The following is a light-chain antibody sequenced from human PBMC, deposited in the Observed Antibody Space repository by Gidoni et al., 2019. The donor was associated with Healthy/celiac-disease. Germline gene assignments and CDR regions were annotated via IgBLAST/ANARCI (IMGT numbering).Light chain of an antibody. V-gene: IGKV4-1*01. Sequence: DIVMTQSPDSLAVSLGERATINCKASQSVLYSSNNKNYLAWYQQKPGQPPKLLIYGASTRESGVPDRCSGSGSGTDFTLTISSLQAEDVAVYYCQQYYSIPVTFGQGTKLEIK. J-gene: IGKJ2*01. CDR3: QQYYSIPVT. CDR2: GAS. CDR1: QSVLYSSNNKNY.